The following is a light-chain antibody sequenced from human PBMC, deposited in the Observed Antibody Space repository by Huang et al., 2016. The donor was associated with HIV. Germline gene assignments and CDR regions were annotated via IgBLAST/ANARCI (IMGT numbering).Light chain of an antibody. CDR3: QQYNNWPLT. CDR2: GAS. CDR1: QSVSTS. Sequence: EIVMTQSPVTLSVSPGERATLSCRAGQSVSTSVAWYQQKPGQAPRLLIDGASTRATGSPATFTGSGSGTEFTLTISSLQSEDSAIYYCQQYNNWPLTFGGGTKVEIK. V-gene: IGKV3D-15*01. J-gene: IGKJ4*01.